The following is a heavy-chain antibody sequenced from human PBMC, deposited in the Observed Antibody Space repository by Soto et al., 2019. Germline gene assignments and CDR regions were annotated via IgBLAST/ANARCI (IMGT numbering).Heavy chain of an antibody. V-gene: IGHV1-69*02. J-gene: IGHJ6*02. D-gene: IGHD2-15*01. Sequence: ASVKVSCKASGGTFSSYTISWVRQAPGQGLEWMGRIIPILGIANYAQKFQGRVTITADKSTSTAYMELSSLRSEDTAVYYCARSQGYCSGGSCYSYSYYYGMDVWGQGTTVTVSS. CDR2: IIPILGIA. CDR3: ARSQGYCSGGSCYSYSYYYGMDV. CDR1: GGTFSSYT.